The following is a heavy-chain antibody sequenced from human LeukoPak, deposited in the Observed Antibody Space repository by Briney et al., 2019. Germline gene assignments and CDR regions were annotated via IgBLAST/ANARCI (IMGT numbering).Heavy chain of an antibody. V-gene: IGHV4-59*01. D-gene: IGHD2-2*01. J-gene: IGHJ5*02. CDR3: AREVRDCSSTSCSPSGFDP. CDR2: IYYSGST. CDR1: GGSISSYY. Sequence: PSETLSLTCTVSGGSISSYYWSWIRQPPGKGLEWIGYIYYSGSTNYNPSLKSRVTISVDTSKNQFSLKLSSVTAADTAVYYCAREVRDCSSTSCSPSGFDPWGQGTLVTVSS.